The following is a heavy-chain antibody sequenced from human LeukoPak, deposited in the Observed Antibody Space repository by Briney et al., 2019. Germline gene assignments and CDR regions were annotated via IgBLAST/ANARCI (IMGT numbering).Heavy chain of an antibody. Sequence: GGSLRLSCAASGFTFSSYSMNWVRQAPGKGLEWVSAISGSGGSTYYADSVKGRFTISRDNSKNTLYLQMNSLRAEDTAVYYCAKEAMVRGVIGPYDYWGQGTLVTVSS. V-gene: IGHV3-23*01. CDR3: AKEAMVRGVIGPYDY. D-gene: IGHD3-10*01. CDR2: ISGSGGST. CDR1: GFTFSSYS. J-gene: IGHJ4*02.